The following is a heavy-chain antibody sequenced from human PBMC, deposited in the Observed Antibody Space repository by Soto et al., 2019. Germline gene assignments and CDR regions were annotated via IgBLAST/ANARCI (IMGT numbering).Heavy chain of an antibody. CDR2: VYYSGTT. CDR3: AREWKTVFDY. CDR1: NDSISSYY. V-gene: IGHV4-59*01. J-gene: IGHJ4*02. Sequence: PSETLSLTCTVSNDSISSYYWGWIRQPPGKGLEWIGYVYYSGTTTYNPALKSRVTISLDTSRNLFSLKLTSVTAADTAVYYCAREWKTVFDYWGQGTLVTVSS. D-gene: IGHD1-1*01.